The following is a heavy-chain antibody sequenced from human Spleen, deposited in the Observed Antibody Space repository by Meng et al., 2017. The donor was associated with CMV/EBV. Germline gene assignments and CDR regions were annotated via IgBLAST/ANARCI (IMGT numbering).Heavy chain of an antibody. CDR2: ISSSSDYK. J-gene: IGHJ4*02. V-gene: IGHV3-21*01. CDR1: GFTFSSHT. CDR3: ARQDRKNFDY. Sequence: GESLKISCAASGFTFSSHTMNWVRQAPGKGLEWVSSISSSSDYKYYADSVRGRFTISRDNAKNSLYLQMNGLRAEDTAVYYCARQDRKNFDYWGQGTLVTVSS.